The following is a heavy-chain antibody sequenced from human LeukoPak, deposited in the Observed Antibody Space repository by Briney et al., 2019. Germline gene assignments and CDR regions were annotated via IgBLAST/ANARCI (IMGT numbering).Heavy chain of an antibody. Sequence: GGSLRLSCAASGFTFSSYEMNWVRQAPGKGLEWVSYISGSGSTIYYGDSLEGRFTISRDNANNSLYLQINSLRVEDTAVYYCATLWDPVAGTTQPLLWGQGTLVAVSS. CDR1: GFTFSSYE. CDR3: ATLWDPVAGTTQPLL. CDR2: ISGSGSTI. V-gene: IGHV3-48*03. J-gene: IGHJ4*02. D-gene: IGHD6-19*01.